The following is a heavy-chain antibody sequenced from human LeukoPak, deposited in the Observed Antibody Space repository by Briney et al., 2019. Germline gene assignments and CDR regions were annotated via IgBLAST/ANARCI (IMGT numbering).Heavy chain of an antibody. CDR1: GGSFSGYY. V-gene: IGHV4-34*01. CDR2: INHSGST. Sequence: SETLSLTCAAYGGSFSGYYWSWIRQPPGKGLEWIGEINHSGSTNYNPSLKSRVTISVDTSKNQFSLKLSSVTAADTAVYYCARGDYDILAGYWLFDYWGQGTLVTVSS. D-gene: IGHD3-9*01. CDR3: ARGDYDILAGYWLFDY. J-gene: IGHJ4*02.